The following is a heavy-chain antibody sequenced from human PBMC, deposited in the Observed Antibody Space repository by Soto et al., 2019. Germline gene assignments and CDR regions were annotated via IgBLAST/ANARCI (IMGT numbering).Heavy chain of an antibody. CDR3: ARRLYSGSYYRYYYGMDV. D-gene: IGHD1-26*01. CDR2: T. J-gene: IGHJ6*02. V-gene: IGHV5-51*01. Sequence: TRYSPSFQGQVTISADKSIRTAYLQWSSLKASDTAMYYCARRLYSGSYYRYYYGMDVWGQGTTVTVSS.